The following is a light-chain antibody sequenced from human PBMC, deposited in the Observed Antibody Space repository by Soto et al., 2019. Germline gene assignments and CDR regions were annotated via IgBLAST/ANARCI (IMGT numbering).Light chain of an antibody. V-gene: IGKV1-5*01. J-gene: IGKJ1*01. CDR2: DAS. CDR3: QQYTNTNNPWM. Sequence: DIQMTQSPTTLSASIGDRVTITCRASESIRTWLAWYQHKPGKAPKLLVYDASTLQSGVASRFSGSRSGTEFTLIISGLQPDDSATYYCQQYTNTNNPWMFGQGTKVDIK. CDR1: ESIRTW.